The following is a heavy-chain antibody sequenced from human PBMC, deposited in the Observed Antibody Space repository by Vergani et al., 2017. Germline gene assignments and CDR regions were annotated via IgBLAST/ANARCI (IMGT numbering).Heavy chain of an antibody. CDR3: ARGKIRSSSWLIYMDV. J-gene: IGHJ6*03. CDR2: IYYSGST. CDR1: GGSISSYY. D-gene: IGHD6-13*01. V-gene: IGHV4-59*01. Sequence: QVQLQESGPGLVKPSETLSLTCTVSGGSISSYYWSWIRQPPGKGLEWIGYIYYSGSTNYNPSLKSRVTISVDTSKNQFSLKLSSVTAADTAVYYCARGKIRSSSWLIYMDVWGKGTTVTVSS.